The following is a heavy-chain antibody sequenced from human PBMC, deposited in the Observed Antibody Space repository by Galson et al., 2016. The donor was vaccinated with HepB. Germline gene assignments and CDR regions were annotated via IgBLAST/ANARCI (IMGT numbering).Heavy chain of an antibody. D-gene: IGHD5-18*01. Sequence: SVKVSCKASGHTFTSSDINWVRQATGQGLEWMGWMNPKSGNTGYAQKFQGRVTMTRDTSISTAYMELSSLRSEDTAVYYCAREIPRKQLWLRFGYFDSWGQGTLVTVSS. J-gene: IGHJ4*02. CDR2: MNPKSGNT. CDR1: GHTFTSSD. V-gene: IGHV1-8*01. CDR3: AREIPRKQLWLRFGYFDS.